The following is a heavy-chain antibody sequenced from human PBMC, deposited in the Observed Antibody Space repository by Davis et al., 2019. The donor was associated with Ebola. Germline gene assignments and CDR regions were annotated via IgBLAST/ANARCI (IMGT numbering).Heavy chain of an antibody. D-gene: IGHD3-3*01. CDR1: GGSISSYY. J-gene: IGHJ6*03. CDR2: IYYSGST. CDR3: ARGAGGDFWSGYLYYYYYMDV. V-gene: IGHV4-59*12. Sequence: PSETLSLTCTVSGGSISSYYWSWIRQPPGKGLEWIGYIYYSGSTNYNPSLKSRVTISVDTSKNQFSLKLSSVTAADTAVYYCARGAGGDFWSGYLYYYYYMDVWGKGTTVTVSS.